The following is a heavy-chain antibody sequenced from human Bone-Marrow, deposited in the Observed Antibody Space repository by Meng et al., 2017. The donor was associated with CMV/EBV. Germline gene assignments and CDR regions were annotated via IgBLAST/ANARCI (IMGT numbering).Heavy chain of an antibody. Sequence: ASVKVSCKASGYTFTTYDINWARQATGQGLEWMGWMNPNSGNTGYAQKFQGRVTLTRVTSISTAYMELSSLTSDDTAVYYCARVKGNYPYYYGREVWGQGNTVTVSS. J-gene: IGHJ6*02. CDR1: GYTFTTYD. CDR2: MNPNSGNT. CDR3: ARVKGNYPYYYGREV. D-gene: IGHD4-11*01. V-gene: IGHV1-8*01.